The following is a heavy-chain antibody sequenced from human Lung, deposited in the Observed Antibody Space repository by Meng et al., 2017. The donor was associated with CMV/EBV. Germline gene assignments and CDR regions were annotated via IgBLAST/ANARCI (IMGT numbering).Heavy chain of an antibody. V-gene: IGHV3-30*04. J-gene: IGHJ6*02. CDR2: VSYDGTKT. CDR3: ARARFDGGMDV. CDR1: GFTFSSFA. Sequence: GESXKISCAASGFTFSSFAIHWVRQAPGKGLDWVAVVSYDGTKTYYSDSVKGRFTLSRDNSKNTMYMEMSSLGYEDTAMYYCARARFDGGMDVWGQGTTATVSS. D-gene: IGHD5-24*01.